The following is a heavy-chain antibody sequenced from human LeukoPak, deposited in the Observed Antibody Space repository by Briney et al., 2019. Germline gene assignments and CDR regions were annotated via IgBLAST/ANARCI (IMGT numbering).Heavy chain of an antibody. CDR2: IYYSGST. J-gene: IGHJ6*04. V-gene: IGHV4-39*01. CDR3: ASYYASGVSAYNYYGMDV. Sequence: PSETLSLTCTVSGDSVSSTGYYWGWIRQPPGKGLEWIGTIYYSGSTYYNPSLKSRVTISMDTSKNQISLRLTSVTAADTAVYYCASYYASGVSAYNYYGMDVWGKGTTVTVSS. D-gene: IGHD3-10*01. CDR1: GDSVSSTGYY.